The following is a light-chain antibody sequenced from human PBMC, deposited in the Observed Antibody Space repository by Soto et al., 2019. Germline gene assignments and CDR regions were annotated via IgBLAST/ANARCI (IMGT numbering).Light chain of an antibody. CDR2: ASS. V-gene: IGKV1-39*01. Sequence: DIQLTQSPSSLSASLGDRVTITCRASQTPSIYLNWYQQKPGKAPNLLIYASSNLQSGVPSRFSSRGSGTDFTLTISSLQPEDSATYYCQRSYSGPPTFGQGTKVEI. J-gene: IGKJ1*01. CDR1: QTPSIY. CDR3: QRSYSGPPT.